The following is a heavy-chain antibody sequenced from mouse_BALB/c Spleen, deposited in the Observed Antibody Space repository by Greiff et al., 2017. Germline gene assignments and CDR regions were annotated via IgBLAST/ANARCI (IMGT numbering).Heavy chain of an antibody. CDR3: ARRGLLSYYAMDY. Sequence: QVQLQQSGAELMKPGASVKISCKATGYTFSSYWTEWVKQRPGHGLEWIGEILPGSGSTNYNEKFKGKATFTADTSSNTAYMQLSSLTSEDSAVYYCARRGLLSYYAMDYWGQGTSVTVSA. D-gene: IGHD2-10*01. CDR1: GYTFSSYW. V-gene: IGHV1-9*01. CDR2: ILPGSGST. J-gene: IGHJ4*01.